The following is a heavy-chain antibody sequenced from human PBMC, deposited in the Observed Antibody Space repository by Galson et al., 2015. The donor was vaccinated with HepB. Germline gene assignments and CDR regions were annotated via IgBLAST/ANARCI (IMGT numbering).Heavy chain of an antibody. CDR2: ISGSGGST. D-gene: IGHD3-10*01. CDR3: AKDVTMVRGVPH. Sequence: SLRLSCAASGFTFSSYAMSWVRQAPGKGLEWVSAISGSGGSTYYADSVKGRFTISRDNSKNTLYLQMNSLRAEDTAVYYCAKDVTMVRGVPHWGQGTLVTVSS. J-gene: IGHJ4*02. CDR1: GFTFSSYA. V-gene: IGHV3-23*01.